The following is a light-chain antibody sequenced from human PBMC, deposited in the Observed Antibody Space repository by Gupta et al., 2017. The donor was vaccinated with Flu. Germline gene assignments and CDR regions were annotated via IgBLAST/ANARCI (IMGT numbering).Light chain of an antibody. CDR3: QTSGALVV. CDR2: LYCDGSN. CDR1: SRHSSTA. Sequence: SSRHSSTALDWHQQVPKKGPRFLMKLYCDGSNTKAEATPDRLSGSSAGDDGYLTFSSHQSDEEADYYCQTSGALVVFGGGTKLTVL. J-gene: IGLJ2*01. V-gene: IGLV4-69*01.